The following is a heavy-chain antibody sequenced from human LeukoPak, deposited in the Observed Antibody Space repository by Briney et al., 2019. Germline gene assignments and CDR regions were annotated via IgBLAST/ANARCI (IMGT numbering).Heavy chain of an antibody. CDR3: ARGYSYGLFDY. CDR1: GFTFSSYW. J-gene: IGHJ4*02. D-gene: IGHD5-18*01. V-gene: IGHV3-74*01. Sequence: SGGSLRLSCAASGFTFSSYWMHWVRQAPGKGLVWVSRINSDGSSTSYADSVKGRFTISRDNAKNTLYLQMNSLRAEDTAVYYCARGYSYGLFDYWGQGTLVIVSS. CDR2: INSDGSST.